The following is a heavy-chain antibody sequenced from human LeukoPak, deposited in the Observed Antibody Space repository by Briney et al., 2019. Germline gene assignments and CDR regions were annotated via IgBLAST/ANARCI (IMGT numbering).Heavy chain of an antibody. CDR1: GGSINSYY. D-gene: IGHD2-15*01. Sequence: KPSETLSLTCTVSGGSINSYYWSWIRQPPGKGLEWIGYIHYSGSTNYNPSLKSRVTISVDMSKNQFSLKLSSVTAADTAVYYCARRYCSGGSCYSSFDYWGQGTLVTVSS. J-gene: IGHJ4*02. CDR3: ARRYCSGGSCYSSFDY. CDR2: IHYSGST. V-gene: IGHV4-59*08.